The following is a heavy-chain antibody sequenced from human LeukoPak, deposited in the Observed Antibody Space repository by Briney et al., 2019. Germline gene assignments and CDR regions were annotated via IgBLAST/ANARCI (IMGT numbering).Heavy chain of an antibody. V-gene: IGHV3-48*04. CDR2: IRSSGSTI. J-gene: IGHJ4*02. CDR1: GFTFSSYG. D-gene: IGHD3-22*01. Sequence: GGSLRLSCAASGFTFSSYGMHWVRQAPGKGLEWVSYIRSSGSTIYYADSVKGRFTISRDNAKDSLYLQMNSLRAEDTAVYYCARDHTYYYDNSGYYDDYWGQGTLVTVSS. CDR3: ARDHTYYYDNSGYYDDY.